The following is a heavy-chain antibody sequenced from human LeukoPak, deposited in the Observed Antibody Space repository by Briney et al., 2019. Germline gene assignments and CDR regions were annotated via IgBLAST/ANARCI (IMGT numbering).Heavy chain of an antibody. CDR3: AAAVCPTVSCDYYGMDV. V-gene: IGHV3-21*01. CDR2: ISSRSSYI. D-gene: IGHD6-13*01. Sequence: PGGSLRLSCAASGFTFSSYSMNWVRQAPGKGLEWVSSISSRSSYIYYADPVKGRFTISRDNAKNSLYLQMNSLRAEDTAVYYCAAAVCPTVSCDYYGMDVWGQGTTVTVSS. J-gene: IGHJ6*02. CDR1: GFTFSSYS.